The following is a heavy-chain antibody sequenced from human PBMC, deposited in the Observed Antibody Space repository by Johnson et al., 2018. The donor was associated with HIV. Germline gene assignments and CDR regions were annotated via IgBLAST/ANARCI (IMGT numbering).Heavy chain of an antibody. CDR1: GFTFSSYA. CDR3: ARDKRYGSGGSCHRGAFDI. Sequence: QVQLVESGGGVVQPGRSLILSCAASGFTFSSYAMHWVRQAPGKGLEWVAVISYDGSNKYYADSVKGRFTISRDNSKNTLYLQMNSLRAEDTAVYYCARDKRYGSGGSCHRGAFDIWGQGTMVTVSS. D-gene: IGHD2-15*01. J-gene: IGHJ3*02. CDR2: ISYDGSNK. V-gene: IGHV3-30-3*01.